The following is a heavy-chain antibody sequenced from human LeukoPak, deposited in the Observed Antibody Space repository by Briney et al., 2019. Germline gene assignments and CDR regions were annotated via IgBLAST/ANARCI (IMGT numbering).Heavy chain of an antibody. J-gene: IGHJ6*03. CDR2: IIPIFGTA. CDR3: ARESPPRSSSLYYYYYMDV. V-gene: IGHV1-69*01. Sequence: SVKVSCKASGGTFSSYAISWVRQAPGQGLEWMGGIIPIFGTANYAQKFQGRVTITADESTSTAYMELSSLRSEDTAVYYCARESPPRSSSLYYYYYMDVWGKGTTVTVSS. CDR1: GGTFSSYA. D-gene: IGHD6-6*01.